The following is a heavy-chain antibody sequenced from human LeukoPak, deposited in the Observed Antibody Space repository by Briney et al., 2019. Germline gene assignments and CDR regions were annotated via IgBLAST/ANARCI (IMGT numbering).Heavy chain of an antibody. CDR3: AGDSIFGENYYYYGMDV. Sequence: SQTLSLTCTVSGGSISSGDYYWSWIRQPPGKGLEWIGYIYYSGSTYYNPSLKSRVTISVDTSKNQFSLKLSSVTAADTAVYYCAGDSIFGENYYYYGMDVWGQGTTVTVSS. J-gene: IGHJ6*02. CDR1: GGSISSGDYY. V-gene: IGHV4-30-4*01. D-gene: IGHD3-3*01. CDR2: IYYSGST.